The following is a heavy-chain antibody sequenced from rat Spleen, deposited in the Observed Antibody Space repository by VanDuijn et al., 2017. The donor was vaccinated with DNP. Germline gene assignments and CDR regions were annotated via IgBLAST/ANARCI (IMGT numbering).Heavy chain of an antibody. CDR1: GFTFSDYY. CDR2: IRYSGDNK. Sequence: EVQLVESGGGLVQPGRSLKLSCAASGFTFSDYYMAWVRQAPTKGLEWVGSIRYSGDNKEYGDSGKGRFTISRDNGKNTLYLQMDSLQSEDTATYYCARHPLYGGYMYFDSWGQGVMVTVSS. CDR3: ARHPLYGGYMYFDS. J-gene: IGHJ2*01. V-gene: IGHV5-22*01. D-gene: IGHD1-11*01.